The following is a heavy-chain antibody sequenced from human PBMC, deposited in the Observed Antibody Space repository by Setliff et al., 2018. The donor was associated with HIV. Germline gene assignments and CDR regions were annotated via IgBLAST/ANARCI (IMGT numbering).Heavy chain of an antibody. D-gene: IGHD4-17*01. CDR1: GYTFTDYY. V-gene: IGHV1-2*02. CDR3: ARRVPPIPSGDLDY. CDR2: INPNSSDT. J-gene: IGHJ4*02. Sequence: VASVKVSCKASGYTFTDYYIHWVRQAPGQGLEWMGWINPNSSDTNYAQKFQGRVTMTRDTSTSTAYMDLSRLRSDDTAVYYCARRVPPIPSGDLDYWGQGTLVTVSS.